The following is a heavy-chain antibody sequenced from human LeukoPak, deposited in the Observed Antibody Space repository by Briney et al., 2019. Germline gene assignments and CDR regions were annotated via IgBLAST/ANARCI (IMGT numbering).Heavy chain of an antibody. CDR1: GGSISSSSYY. J-gene: IGHJ4*02. Sequence: SETLSLTCTVSGGSISSSSYYWGWIRQPPGKGLEWIGSIYYSGSTYYNPSLKSRVTISVDTSKNQSSLKLSSVTAADTAVYYCARYTSLGLVYWGQGTLVTVSS. CDR2: IYYSGST. V-gene: IGHV4-39*01. CDR3: ARYTSLGLVY. D-gene: IGHD6-6*01.